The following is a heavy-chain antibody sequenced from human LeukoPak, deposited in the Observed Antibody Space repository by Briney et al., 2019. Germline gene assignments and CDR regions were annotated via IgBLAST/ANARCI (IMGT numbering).Heavy chain of an antibody. CDR3: VREDAHTYYFDF. D-gene: IGHD2-2*01. CDR1: GYTFTSYH. CDR2: LKSTGDTT. Sequence: ASAKVSCKTSGYTFTSYHMHWVPPAPGQGREWVGILKSTGDTTVYAQKFQGRVTVTRDTSTSTVYMELSSLSSEDTAVYHCVREDAHTYYFDFWGPGTLVTVSS. V-gene: IGHV1-46*01. J-gene: IGHJ4*02.